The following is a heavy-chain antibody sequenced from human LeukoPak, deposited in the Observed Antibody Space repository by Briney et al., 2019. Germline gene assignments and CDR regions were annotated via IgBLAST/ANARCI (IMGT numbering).Heavy chain of an antibody. CDR2: IYYSGST. D-gene: IGHD3-10*01. CDR3: ARVIWFGELSFDY. Sequence: PSETLSLTCTVSGGSISTSSYSWGWIRQPPGKGLEWIGSIYYSGSTYYNPSLKSRVTISVDTSKNQFSLKLISVTAADTAVYYCARVIWFGELSFDYWGQGTLVTVSS. CDR1: GGSISTSSYS. J-gene: IGHJ4*02. V-gene: IGHV4-39*07.